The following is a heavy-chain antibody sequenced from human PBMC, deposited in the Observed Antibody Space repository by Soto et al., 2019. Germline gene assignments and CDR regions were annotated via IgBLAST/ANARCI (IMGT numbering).Heavy chain of an antibody. CDR2: TRNKANSFTT. Sequence: GGSLRLSCAASGFTFSDHYMDWVRQAPGKGLEWVGRTRNKANSFTTEYYADSVKGRFTISRDLSGNTLFLQMNSLRLEDTAVYFCAKEMYPRTVLDSSSPWGDYWGQGTLVTVSS. D-gene: IGHD6-6*01. V-gene: IGHV3-72*01. J-gene: IGHJ4*02. CDR3: AKEMYPRTVLDSSSPWGDY. CDR1: GFTFSDHY.